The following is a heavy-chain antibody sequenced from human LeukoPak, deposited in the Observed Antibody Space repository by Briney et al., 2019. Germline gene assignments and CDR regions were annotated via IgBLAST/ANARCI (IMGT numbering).Heavy chain of an antibody. V-gene: IGHV3-74*01. CDR2: IKSDGSNT. D-gene: IGHD3-3*02. CDR1: GFTFSSYW. J-gene: IGHJ4*02. CDR3: ARDGSPKLAALAY. Sequence: GGSLRLSCAASGFTFSSYWMHWVRQAPGKGLVWVSRIKSDGSNTNYADSVKGRFTISRDNAKNSLYLQMNSLRAEDTAVYYCARDGSPKLAALAYWGQGTLVTVSS.